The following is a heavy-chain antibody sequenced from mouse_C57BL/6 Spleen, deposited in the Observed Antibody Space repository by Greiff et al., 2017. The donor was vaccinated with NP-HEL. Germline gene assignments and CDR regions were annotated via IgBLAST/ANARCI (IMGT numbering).Heavy chain of an antibody. CDR2: ISSGSSTI. J-gene: IGHJ4*01. Sequence: EVQGVESGGGLVKPGGSLKLSCAASGFTFSDYGMHWVRQAPEKGLEWVAYISSGSSTIYYADTVKGRFTISRDNAKNTLFLQMTSLRSEDTAMYYCARGGVGLLYYAMDYWGQGTSVTVSS. CDR1: GFTFSDYG. D-gene: IGHD2-3*01. V-gene: IGHV5-17*01. CDR3: ARGGVGLLYYAMDY.